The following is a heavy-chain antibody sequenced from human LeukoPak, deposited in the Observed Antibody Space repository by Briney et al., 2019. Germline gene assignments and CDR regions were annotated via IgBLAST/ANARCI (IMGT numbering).Heavy chain of an antibody. J-gene: IGHJ4*02. CDR1: GFTVSSNY. D-gene: IGHD3-10*01. Sequence: GGSLRLSCAASGFTVSSNYMSWVGQAPGKGLEWVSVIYSGGSTYYADSVKGRFTISRDNSKNTLYLQMNSLRAEDTAVYYCARSTLWFGADYWGQGTLVTVSS. CDR3: ARSTLWFGADY. CDR2: IYSGGST. V-gene: IGHV3-53*01.